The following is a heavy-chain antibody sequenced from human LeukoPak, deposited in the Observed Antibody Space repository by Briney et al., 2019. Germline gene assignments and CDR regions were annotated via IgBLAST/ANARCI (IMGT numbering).Heavy chain of an antibody. Sequence: GGSLRLSCAASKFTFINYGMHWVRQAPGKGLEWVAVISYDGSTKYYADSVKGRFTISRDNSRNTLYLQMNSLRTEDTAVYYCAKEYDSGGYGANSDYWGQGTLVTVSS. CDR2: ISYDGSTK. J-gene: IGHJ4*02. D-gene: IGHD3-10*01. CDR1: KFTFINYG. CDR3: AKEYDSGGYGANSDY. V-gene: IGHV3-30*18.